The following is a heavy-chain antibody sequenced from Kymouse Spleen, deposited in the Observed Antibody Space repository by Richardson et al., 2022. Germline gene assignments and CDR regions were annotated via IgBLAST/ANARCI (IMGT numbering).Heavy chain of an antibody. Sequence: QVQLVQSGAEVKKPGASVKVSCKASGYTFTSYAMHWVRQAPGQRLEWMGWINAGNGNTKYSQKFQGRVTITRDTSASTAYMELSSLRSEDTAVYYCAREWYDFWSGYLHFDYWGQGTLVTVSS. D-gene: IGHD3-3*01. J-gene: IGHJ4*02. CDR2: INAGNGNT. CDR3: AREWYDFWSGYLHFDY. V-gene: IGHV1-3*01. CDR1: GYTFTSYA.